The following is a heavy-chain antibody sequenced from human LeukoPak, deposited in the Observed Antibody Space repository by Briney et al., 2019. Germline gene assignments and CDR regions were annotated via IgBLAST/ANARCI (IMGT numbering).Heavy chain of an antibody. CDR2: ISSNGDYT. D-gene: IGHD1-1*01. Sequence: EGSLGLSCVASGFTFSSYSMYWVRQAPGKGLEYVSGISSNGDYTYYSNSVKGRFTISRDNFKNTLYLQMGSLRSEDMAVYYCARLNTNCFDPWGQGTLVTVSS. CDR3: ARLNTNCFDP. J-gene: IGHJ5*02. V-gene: IGHV3-64*01. CDR1: GFTFSSYS.